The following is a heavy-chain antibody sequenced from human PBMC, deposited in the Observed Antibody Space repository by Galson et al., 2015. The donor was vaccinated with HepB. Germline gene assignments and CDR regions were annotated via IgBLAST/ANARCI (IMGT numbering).Heavy chain of an antibody. Sequence: SLRLSCAASGFIFRDYSMNWVRQAPGKGLEWVSSISRSSGYISYADSMKGRFTISRDNAKNSLYLQMNSLRAGDTAVYYCARDDTWNDVAYFDHWGQGTLVTVSS. CDR2: ISRSSGYI. V-gene: IGHV3-21*01. D-gene: IGHD1-20*01. J-gene: IGHJ4*02. CDR3: ARDDTWNDVAYFDH. CDR1: GFIFRDYS.